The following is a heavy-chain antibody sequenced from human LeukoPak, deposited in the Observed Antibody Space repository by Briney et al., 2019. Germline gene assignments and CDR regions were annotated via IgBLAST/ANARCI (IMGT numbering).Heavy chain of an antibody. D-gene: IGHD4-11*01. CDR2: INLDSGGT. J-gene: IGHJ4*02. V-gene: IGHV1-2*02. CDR3: AAALAFDYNMISDY. Sequence: ASVKVSCKASGYTFTGYYLHWVRQAPGQGLQWMGWINLDSGGTNYAQKFQGRVTMSRDTSITTAYMELRRLRSDDTAVYYCAAALAFDYNMISDYWGQGTLVTVSS. CDR1: GYTFTGYY.